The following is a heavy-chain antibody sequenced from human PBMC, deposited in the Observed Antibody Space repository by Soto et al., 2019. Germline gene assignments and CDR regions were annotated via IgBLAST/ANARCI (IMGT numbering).Heavy chain of an antibody. J-gene: IGHJ5*02. CDR1: GGPFSSYH. CDR2: IIPILGRA. CDR3: AKVGGTTSSTWFDP. V-gene: IGHV1-69*08. Sequence: QVQLVQSGAEVKKPGSSVKLSCKASGGPFSSYHISWVRQAPGQGLEWVGRIIPILGRANNAQHFQGRVTITAGTSTNTAYMELSSLTSEDTAVYYCAKVGGTTSSTWFDPWGHGTLVTVSS. D-gene: IGHD2-2*01.